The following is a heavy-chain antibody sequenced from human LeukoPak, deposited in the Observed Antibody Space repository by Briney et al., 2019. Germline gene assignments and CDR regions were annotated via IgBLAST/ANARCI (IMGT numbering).Heavy chain of an antibody. CDR3: AKDITTRRFYYYYGMDV. CDR2: ISWNSGNI. Sequence: PGGSLRLSCAASGFSFDDYALHWVRQAPGKGLEWVSGISWNSGNIGYADSVKGRFTISRDNAKNSLYLQMNSLRVEDTALYYCAKDITTRRFYYYYGMDVWGQGTTVTVSS. V-gene: IGHV3-9*01. D-gene: IGHD1-14*01. CDR1: GFSFDDYA. J-gene: IGHJ6*02.